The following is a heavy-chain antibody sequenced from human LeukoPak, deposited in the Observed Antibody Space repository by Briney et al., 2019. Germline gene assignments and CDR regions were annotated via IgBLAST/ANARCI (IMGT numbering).Heavy chain of an antibody. Sequence: SETLSLTCTVSGGSLSSGGYYWSWIRQPPGKGLEWIGYIYHSGSTYYNPSLKSRVTISVDRSKNQFSLKLSSVTAADTAVYYCARNGDLCLDYWGQGTLVTVSS. CDR1: GGSLSSGGYY. V-gene: IGHV4-30-2*01. CDR2: IYHSGST. J-gene: IGHJ4*02. CDR3: ARNGDLCLDY. D-gene: IGHD7-27*01.